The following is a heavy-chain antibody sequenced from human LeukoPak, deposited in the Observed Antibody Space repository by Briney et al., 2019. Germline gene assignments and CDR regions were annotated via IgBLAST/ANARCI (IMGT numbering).Heavy chain of an antibody. CDR1: GFTFSSYS. J-gene: IGHJ3*02. V-gene: IGHV3-21*01. Sequence: TGGSLRLSCAASGFTFSSYSMNWVRQAPGKGLEWVSSISSSSSYIYYADSVKGRFTISRDNAKNSLYLQMNSLRAEDTAVYYCARDQERFHDAFDIWGQGTMVTVSS. D-gene: IGHD1-26*01. CDR3: ARDQERFHDAFDI. CDR2: ISSSSSYI.